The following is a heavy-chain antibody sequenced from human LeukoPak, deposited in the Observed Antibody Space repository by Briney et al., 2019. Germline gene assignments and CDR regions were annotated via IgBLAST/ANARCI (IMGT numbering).Heavy chain of an antibody. CDR1: GYSISSGYY. D-gene: IGHD3-10*01. CDR2: IYHSGST. CDR3: ARHFSLGDRYYYYMDV. J-gene: IGHJ6*03. V-gene: IGHV4-38-2*02. Sequence: SETLSLTCTVSGYSISSGYYWGWIRQPPGKGLEWIGRIYHSGSTYYNPSLKSRVTIPVDTSKNQFSLKLSSVTAADTAVYYCARHFSLGDRYYYYMDVWGKGTTVTVSS.